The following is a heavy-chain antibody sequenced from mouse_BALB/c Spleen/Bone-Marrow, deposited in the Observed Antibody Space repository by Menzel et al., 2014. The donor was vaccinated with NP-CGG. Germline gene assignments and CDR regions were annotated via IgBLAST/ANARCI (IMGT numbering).Heavy chain of an antibody. V-gene: IGHV1S56*01. CDR3: ARNYRYAWFVY. Sequence: QVQLQQPGAELVKPGASVKLSCKAPGYTFTTYDINWVRQRPEQGLEWIGWIFPGDGTTKYNEKFKGKATLTTDKSSSTAYMQFSRLTSEDSAVYFCARNYRYAWFVYWGQGTLVTVSA. CDR2: IFPGDGTT. CDR1: GYTFTTYD. J-gene: IGHJ3*01. D-gene: IGHD2-14*01.